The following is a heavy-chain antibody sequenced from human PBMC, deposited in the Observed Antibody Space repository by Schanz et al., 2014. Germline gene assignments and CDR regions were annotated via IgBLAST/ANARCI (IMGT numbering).Heavy chain of an antibody. CDR2: IGYDGSEK. CDR1: GFTFNNFN. CDR3: ARGPIPIQGVPMDF. D-gene: IGHD3-10*01. J-gene: IGHJ4*02. Sequence: VQLVESGGGLVKPGGSLRLSCAASGFTFNNFNMNWVRQAPGKGLEWVANIGYDGSEKYYVDSVKGRFTISRDNSKDTLYLQMSGLTPEDTAVYYCARGPIPIQGVPMDFWGQGTLXTVSS. V-gene: IGHV3-33*08.